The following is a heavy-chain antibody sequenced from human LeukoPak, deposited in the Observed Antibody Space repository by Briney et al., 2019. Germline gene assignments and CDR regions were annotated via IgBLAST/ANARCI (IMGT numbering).Heavy chain of an antibody. V-gene: IGHV4-39*01. CDR1: GGSISSSSYY. Sequence: SETLSLTCTVPGGSISSSSYYWGWIRQPPGKGLEWIGRIYYSGSTYYNPSLKSGVTISVDTSKNQFSLKLSSVTAADTAVYYCARQTSRGLILTGYYFDYWGQGTLVTVSS. CDR2: IYYSGST. CDR3: ARQTSRGLILTGYYFDY. J-gene: IGHJ4*02. D-gene: IGHD3-9*01.